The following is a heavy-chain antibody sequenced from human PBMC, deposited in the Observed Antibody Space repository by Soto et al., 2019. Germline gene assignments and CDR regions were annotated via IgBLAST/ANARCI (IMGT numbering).Heavy chain of an antibody. V-gene: IGHV5-10-1*01. J-gene: IGHJ4*02. Sequence: GESLKISCQGSGYSFTSYWISWVRQMPGKGLEWMGRIDPSDSYTNYSPSFQGHVTISADKSISTAYLQWSSLKASDTAMYYCARSTSAVEMATIRFFDYWGQGTLVTVSS. CDR3: ARSTSAVEMATIRFFDY. CDR2: IDPSDSYT. CDR1: GYSFTSYW. D-gene: IGHD5-12*01.